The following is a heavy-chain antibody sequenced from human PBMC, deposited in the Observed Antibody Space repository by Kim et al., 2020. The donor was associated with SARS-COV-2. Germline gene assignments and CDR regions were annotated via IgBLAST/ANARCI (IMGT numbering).Heavy chain of an antibody. CDR3: ARRGAEYYDFWSGYYFDY. Sequence: KSRVTISVDKSKNQFSLKLSSVTAADTAVYYCARRGAEYYDFWSGYYFDYWGQGTLVTVSS. J-gene: IGHJ4*02. D-gene: IGHD3-3*01. V-gene: IGHV4-4*02.